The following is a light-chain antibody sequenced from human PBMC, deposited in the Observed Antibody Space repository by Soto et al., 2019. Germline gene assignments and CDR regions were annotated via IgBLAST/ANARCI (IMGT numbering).Light chain of an antibody. Sequence: AASVGDRVTITCRASQSISSYLNWYQQKPGKAPKLLIYAASSLQSGVPSRFSGSGSGTDFTLTICSQPPEDFATYYCQQSHRLCPFGQGTKVDIK. CDR2: AAS. J-gene: IGKJ1*01. CDR3: QQSHRLCP. CDR1: QSISSY. V-gene: IGKV1-39*01.